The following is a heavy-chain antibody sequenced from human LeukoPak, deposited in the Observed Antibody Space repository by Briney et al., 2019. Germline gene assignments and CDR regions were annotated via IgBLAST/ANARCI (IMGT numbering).Heavy chain of an antibody. Sequence: GASVKVSCKASGGTFSSYAISWVRQAPGQGLEWMGRIIPILGIANYAQKFQGRVTITADKSTSTAYMELSSLRSEDTAVYYCARPAYNYDSRVYYIADFFNIGAKGKRATV. CDR1: GGTFSSYA. CDR3: ARPAYNYDSRVYYIADFFNI. J-gene: IGHJ3*02. D-gene: IGHD3-22*01. V-gene: IGHV1-69*04. CDR2: IIPILGIA.